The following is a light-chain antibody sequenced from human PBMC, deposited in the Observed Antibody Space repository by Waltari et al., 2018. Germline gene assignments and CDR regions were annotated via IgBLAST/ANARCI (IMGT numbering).Light chain of an antibody. Sequence: QSALTQPASVSGSPGQSITISCTGTSSDVGNYKRVSWYQQHPGKAPQLMIYAVSKRPSGVSDRFSGSKAGDMASLTISRLQPEDEAEYFCSSYAGSSKGVFGGGTKVTVL. CDR1: SSDVGNYKR. J-gene: IGLJ2*01. V-gene: IGLV2-23*02. CDR3: SSYAGSSKGV. CDR2: AVS.